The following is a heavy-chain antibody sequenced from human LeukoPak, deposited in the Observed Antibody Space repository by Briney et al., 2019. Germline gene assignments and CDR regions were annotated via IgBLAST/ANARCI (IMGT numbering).Heavy chain of an antibody. CDR1: GGSFSGYY. J-gene: IGHJ5*02. V-gene: IGHV4-34*01. Sequence: SETLSLTCAVYGGSFSGYYWSWIRQPLGKGLEWIGEINHSGSTNYNPSLKSRVTISVDTSKNQFSLKLSSVTAADTAVYYCARVGRTYYDFWSGYYAYNWFDPWGQGTLVTVSS. D-gene: IGHD3-3*01. CDR3: ARVGRTYYDFWSGYYAYNWFDP. CDR2: INHSGST.